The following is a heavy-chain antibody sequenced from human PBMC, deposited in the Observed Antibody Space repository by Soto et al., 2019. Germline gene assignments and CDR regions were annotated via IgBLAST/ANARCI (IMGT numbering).Heavy chain of an antibody. J-gene: IGHJ6*02. CDR2: INPNSGGT. CDR3: AREHTYCTNGVCYYYYGMDV. V-gene: IGHV1-2*04. CDR1: GYTFTGYY. Sequence: ASVKVSCKASGYTFTGYYMHWVRQAPGQGHEWMGWINPNSGGTNYAQKFQGWVTMTRDTSISTAYMELSRLRSDDTAVYYCAREHTYCTNGVCYYYYGMDVWGQGTTVTVSS. D-gene: IGHD2-8*01.